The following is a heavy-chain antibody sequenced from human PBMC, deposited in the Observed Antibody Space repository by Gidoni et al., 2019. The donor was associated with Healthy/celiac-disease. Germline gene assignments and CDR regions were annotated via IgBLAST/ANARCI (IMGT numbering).Heavy chain of an antibody. D-gene: IGHD2-15*01. Sequence: QVQLQQWGAGLLKPSETLSLTCAVYGGSFSGYYWSWIRQPPGTGLEWIGALNHSGSTNYNPSLNVRVTISVDTSKNQFSLKLSSGTAADTAVYYCARGGGDIVVVVAATDYYYGMDVWGQGTTVTVSS. CDR1: GGSFSGYY. V-gene: IGHV4-34*01. J-gene: IGHJ6*02. CDR3: ARGGGDIVVVVAATDYYYGMDV. CDR2: LNHSGST.